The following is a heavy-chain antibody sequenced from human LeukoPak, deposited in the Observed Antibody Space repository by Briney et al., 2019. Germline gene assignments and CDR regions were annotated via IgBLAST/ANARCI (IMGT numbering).Heavy chain of an antibody. CDR3: AKSGSVTLVRGVSYYHYGMDV. J-gene: IGHJ6*02. Sequence: GGSLRLSCAASGFTFNDYAMHWVRQAPGKGLEWVSLISGDGGSTYYADSVKGRFTISRDNSENSLYLQMNSLTTEDTALYYCAKSGSVTLVRGVSYYHYGMDVWGQGTTVTVSS. CDR2: ISGDGGST. CDR1: GFTFNDYA. V-gene: IGHV3-43*02. D-gene: IGHD3-10*01.